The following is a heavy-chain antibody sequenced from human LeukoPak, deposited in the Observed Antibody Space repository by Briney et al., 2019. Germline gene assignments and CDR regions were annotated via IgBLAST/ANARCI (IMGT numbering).Heavy chain of an antibody. V-gene: IGHV3-33*01. CDR1: GFTFSSYG. D-gene: IGHD6-19*01. CDR2: IWYDGSNK. J-gene: IGHJ4*02. Sequence: GSLRLSCAASGFTFSSYGMHWVRQAPGKGLEWVAVIWYDGSNKYYADSVKGRFTISRDNSKNTLYPQMNSLRAEDTAVYYCAREGIAVAGIFDYWGQGTLVTVSS. CDR3: AREGIAVAGIFDY.